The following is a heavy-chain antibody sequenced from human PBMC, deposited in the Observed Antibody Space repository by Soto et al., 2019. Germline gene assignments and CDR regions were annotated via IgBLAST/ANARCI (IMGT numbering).Heavy chain of an antibody. J-gene: IGHJ6*02. CDR2: IWYDGSNK. D-gene: IGHD5-18*01. CDR3: ARDRRYSYGNYYYYGMDV. CDR1: GFTFGSYG. V-gene: IGHV3-33*01. Sequence: QVQLVESGEAVVQPGGPLRLSGEASGFTFGSYGLHWVRRPPGKGLEWGAVIWYDGSNKYYADSVKGRFTISRDNSKNTLYLQMNSLRAEDTAVYYCARDRRYSYGNYYYYGMDVCGQGTTVTVSS.